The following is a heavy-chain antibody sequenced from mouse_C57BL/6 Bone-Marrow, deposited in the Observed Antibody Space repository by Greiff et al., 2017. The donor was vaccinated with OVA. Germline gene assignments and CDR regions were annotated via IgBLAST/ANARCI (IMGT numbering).Heavy chain of an antibody. CDR3: ARFGTDYAMDY. V-gene: IGHV1-4*01. Sequence: VKLVESGAELARPGASVKMSCKASGYTFTSYTMHWVKQRPGQGLEWIGYINPSSGYTKYNQKFKDKATLTADKSSSTAYMQLSSLTSEDSAVYYCARFGTDYAMDYWGQGTSVTVSS. CDR2: INPSSGYT. J-gene: IGHJ4*01. CDR1: GYTFTSYT. D-gene: IGHD4-1*01.